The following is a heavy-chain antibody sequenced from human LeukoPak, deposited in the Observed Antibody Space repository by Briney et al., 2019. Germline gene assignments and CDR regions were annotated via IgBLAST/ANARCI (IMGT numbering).Heavy chain of an antibody. J-gene: IGHJ4*02. CDR3: APTYDSSGYYHY. V-gene: IGHV3-30-3*01. Sequence: PGGSLRLSCAASXXXXSXXXXXWXRXXXXXXXXXVAVISYDGSNKYYADSVKGRFTISRDNSKNTLYLQMNSLRAEDTAVYYCAPTYDSSGYYHYWGQGTLVTVSS. CDR2: ISYDGSNK. CDR1: XXXXSXXX. D-gene: IGHD3-22*01.